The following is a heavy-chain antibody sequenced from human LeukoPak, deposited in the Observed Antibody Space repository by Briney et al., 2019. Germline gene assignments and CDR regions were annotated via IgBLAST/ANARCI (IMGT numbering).Heavy chain of an antibody. D-gene: IGHD6-13*01. CDR2: INTSGST. Sequence: SETLSLTCTVSGGSISSGSYFWTWIRQPAGKGLEWIGRINTSGSTNYNPSLKSRVTISVDTSKNQFSLKLSSVTAADTAVFYCAREGYTSSWYSGYYYFDYWGQGTLVTVPS. CDR3: AREGYTSSWYSGYYYFDY. J-gene: IGHJ4*02. CDR1: GGSISSGSYF. V-gene: IGHV4-61*02.